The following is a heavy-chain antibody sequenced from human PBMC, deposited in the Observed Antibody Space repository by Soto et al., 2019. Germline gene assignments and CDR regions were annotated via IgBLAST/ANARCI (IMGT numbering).Heavy chain of an antibody. Sequence: GGSLRLSCAASGFTFSSYGMHWVRQAPGKGLEWVAVISYDGSNKYYADSVKGRFTISRDNSKNTLYLQMNSLRAEDTAVYYCAKDVADGSGSYYLGPYYYYGMDVWGQGTTVTVSS. CDR3: AKDVADGSGSYYLGPYYYYGMDV. V-gene: IGHV3-30*18. CDR2: ISYDGSNK. J-gene: IGHJ6*02. CDR1: GFTFSSYG. D-gene: IGHD3-10*01.